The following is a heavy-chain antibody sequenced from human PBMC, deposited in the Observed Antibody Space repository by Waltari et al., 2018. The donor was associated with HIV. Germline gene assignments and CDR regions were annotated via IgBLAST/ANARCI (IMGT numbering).Heavy chain of an antibody. CDR1: GSTFTVYY. V-gene: IGHV1-2*02. D-gene: IGHD2-15*01. CDR2: INPNSGGT. J-gene: IGHJ3*02. CDR3: ARDAFRSAPDAFDI. Sequence: QVQLVQSGAEVKKPGASVKVSCKASGSTFTVYYMHWVRQAPGQGLEWMGWINPNSGGTNYAQKVQGRVTMTRDTSISTAYMELSRLRSDDTAVYYCARDAFRSAPDAFDIWGQGTMVTVSS.